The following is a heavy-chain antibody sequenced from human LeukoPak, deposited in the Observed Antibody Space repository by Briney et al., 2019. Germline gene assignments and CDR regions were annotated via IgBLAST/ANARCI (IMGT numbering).Heavy chain of an antibody. J-gene: IGHJ4*02. CDR3: AKGGSYGDY. Sequence: GSLRLSCAASGFTFSSYAMSWVRQAPGKGLEWVSAISDSGGSTYYADSVKGRFTISRDNSKNTVYLQMNSLRTEDTAVYYCAKGGSYGDYWGLGTLVTVSS. CDR2: ISDSGGST. D-gene: IGHD5-18*01. V-gene: IGHV3-23*01. CDR1: GFTFSSYA.